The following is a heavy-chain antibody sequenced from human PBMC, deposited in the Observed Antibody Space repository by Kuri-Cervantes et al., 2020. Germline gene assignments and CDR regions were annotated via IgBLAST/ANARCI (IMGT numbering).Heavy chain of an antibody. D-gene: IGHD1-1*01. V-gene: IGHV3-21*01. Sequence: ETLSLTCTVSGGSISSYYWNWVRQAPGKGLEWVSSISSSSSYIYYADSVKGRFTISRDNAKNSLYLQMNSLRAEDTAVYYCARANSSSLWYYYYMDVWGKGTTVTVSS. CDR3: ARANSSSLWYYYYMDV. CDR1: GGSISSYY. CDR2: ISSSSSYI. J-gene: IGHJ6*03.